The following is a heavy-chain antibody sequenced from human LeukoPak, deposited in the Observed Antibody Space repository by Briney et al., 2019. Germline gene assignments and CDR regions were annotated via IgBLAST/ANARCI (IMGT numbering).Heavy chain of an antibody. CDR2: ISYDGSNK. Sequence: GRSLRLSCAASGFTFSSYGMHWVRQAPGKGLEWVAVISYDGSNKYYADSVKGRFTISRDNSKNTLYLQMNSLRAEDTAVYYCAKGGRDIVVVPAATYFDYWGQGTLVTVSS. CDR1: GFTFSSYG. J-gene: IGHJ4*02. D-gene: IGHD2-2*01. V-gene: IGHV3-30*18. CDR3: AKGGRDIVVVPAATYFDY.